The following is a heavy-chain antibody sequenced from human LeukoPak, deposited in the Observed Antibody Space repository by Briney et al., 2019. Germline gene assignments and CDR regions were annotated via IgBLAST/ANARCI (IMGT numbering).Heavy chain of an antibody. CDR1: GFTVSSDY. D-gene: IGHD2-2*01. CDR3: ARSPTAINGYFDP. CDR2: ISGGGGST. V-gene: IGHV3-23*01. J-gene: IGHJ5*02. Sequence: GGSLRLSCAVSGFTVSSDYMTWVRQAPGKGLEWVSVISGGGGSTYYADSVKGRFTISRDNSKNTLYLQMNSLRADDTAVYYCARSPTAINGYFDPWGQGTLVTVSS.